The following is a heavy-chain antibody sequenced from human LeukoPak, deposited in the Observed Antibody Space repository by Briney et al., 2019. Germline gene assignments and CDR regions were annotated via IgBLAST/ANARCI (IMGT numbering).Heavy chain of an antibody. V-gene: IGHV3-9*01. CDR2: ISWNSGSI. Sequence: GGSLRLSCAASGFTFNDYAMHWVRQVQGKGLEWVSGISWNSGSITYADSVKGRFTISRDNAKNSLYLQMNSLRAEDTALYFCAKDYYGDYGPFDYWGQGTLVTVSS. CDR3: AKDYYGDYGPFDY. CDR1: GFTFNDYA. J-gene: IGHJ4*02. D-gene: IGHD4-17*01.